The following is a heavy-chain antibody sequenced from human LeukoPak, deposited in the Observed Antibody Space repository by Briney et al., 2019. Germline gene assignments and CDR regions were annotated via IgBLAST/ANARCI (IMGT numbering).Heavy chain of an antibody. J-gene: IGHJ4*02. CDR1: GFTFSSFG. D-gene: IGHD6-13*01. Sequence: GGSLRLSCAASGFTFSSFGIHWVRQAPGKGLEWVAFIRYDGSNKYYADSVKGRITISRDNSKNTLYLQMNSLRAEDTAVYYCAKDAQRQQLAPYCFDYWGQGTLVTVSS. V-gene: IGHV3-30*02. CDR2: IRYDGSNK. CDR3: AKDAQRQQLAPYCFDY.